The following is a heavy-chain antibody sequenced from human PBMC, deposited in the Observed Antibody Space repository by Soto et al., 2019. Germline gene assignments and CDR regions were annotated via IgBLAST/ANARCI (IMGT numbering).Heavy chain of an antibody. J-gene: IGHJ4*02. CDR2: IYPGDSDT. D-gene: IGHD5-12*01. Sequence: PGESLKISCKSSGYSFTSYWIGWVRQMPGKGLERMGIIYPGDSDTRYSPSFQGQVTISADKSFSTAYLQWSSLRASDTAIYYCAGRSRNGYAFDYWGQGTLVTVSS. CDR1: GYSFTSYW. V-gene: IGHV5-51*01. CDR3: AGRSRNGYAFDY.